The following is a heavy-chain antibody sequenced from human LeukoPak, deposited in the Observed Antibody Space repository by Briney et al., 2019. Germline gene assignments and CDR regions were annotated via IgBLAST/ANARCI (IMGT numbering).Heavy chain of an antibody. CDR2: MNPNSGNT. J-gene: IGHJ6*03. CDR3: ARRQQLVRPYYYYYYTDV. D-gene: IGHD6-13*01. V-gene: IGHV1-8*01. CDR1: GYTFTSYD. Sequence: GASVKVSCKASGYTFTSYDINWVRQATGQGLEWMGWMNPNSGNTGYAQKFQGRVTMTRNTSISTAYMELSSLRSEDTAVYYCARRQQLVRPYYYYYYTDVGGKGTTVTVSS.